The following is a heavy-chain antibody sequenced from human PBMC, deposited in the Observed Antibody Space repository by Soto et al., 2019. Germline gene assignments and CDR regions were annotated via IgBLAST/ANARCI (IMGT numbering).Heavy chain of an antibody. V-gene: IGHV1-18*01. J-gene: IGHJ4*02. CDR1: GYTFTSYG. D-gene: IGHD3-22*01. CDR3: ARDRTRFDSSDRGGY. CDR2: ISAYNGNT. Sequence: QVQLVQSGAEVKKPGASVKVSCKASGYTFTSYGISWVRQAPGQGLEWMGWISAYNGNTNYAQKLQGRVTMTTDTSTSTAYMELRSLRSDDAAVYYCARDRTRFDSSDRGGYWGQGTLVTVSS.